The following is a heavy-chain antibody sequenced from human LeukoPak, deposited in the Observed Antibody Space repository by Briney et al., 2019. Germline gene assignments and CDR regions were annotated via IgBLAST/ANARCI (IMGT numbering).Heavy chain of an antibody. CDR1: GYTFTGYY. D-gene: IGHD1-26*01. J-gene: IGHJ4*02. CDR2: INPNSGGT. CDR3: ARTRYSGSYPNDY. V-gene: IGHV1-2*02. Sequence: ASVKVSCKASGYTFTGYYMHWVRQAPGQGLERMGWINPNSGGTNYAQKFQGRVTMTRDTSISTAYMELSRLRSDDTAVYYCARTRYSGSYPNDYWGQGTLVTVSS.